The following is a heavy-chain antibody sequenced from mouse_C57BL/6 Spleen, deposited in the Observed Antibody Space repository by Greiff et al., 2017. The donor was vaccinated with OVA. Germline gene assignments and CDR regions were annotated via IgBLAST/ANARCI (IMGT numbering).Heavy chain of an antibody. V-gene: IGHV1-9*01. CDR2: ILPGSGST. CDR3: GRRGYGYGGGYAMDD. CDR1: GYTFTGYC. D-gene: IGHD2-2*01. J-gene: IGHJ4*01. Sequence: QVQLKQSGAELMKPGASVKLSCKATGYTFTGYCIEWVKQRPGHGLEWIGEILPGSGSTNYNEKFKGTATFTADTSSNPADMQLSSLTTEDAAVYDGGRRGYGYGGGYAMDDWGQGTSVTVSS.